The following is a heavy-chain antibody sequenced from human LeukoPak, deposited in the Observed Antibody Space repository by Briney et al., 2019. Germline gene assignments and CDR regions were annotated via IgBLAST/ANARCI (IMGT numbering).Heavy chain of an antibody. J-gene: IGHJ6*03. Sequence: ASVKVSCKTSGYTFTGYYLHWVRQAPGQGLEWMGWINPNSGGTNYAQKFQGRVTMTRDTSISTAYMELSRLRSDDTAVYYCASLGYCSSTSCYSDDYYHYMDVWGKGTTVTISS. D-gene: IGHD2-2*01. V-gene: IGHV1-2*02. CDR1: GYTFTGYY. CDR3: ASLGYCSSTSCYSDDYYHYMDV. CDR2: INPNSGGT.